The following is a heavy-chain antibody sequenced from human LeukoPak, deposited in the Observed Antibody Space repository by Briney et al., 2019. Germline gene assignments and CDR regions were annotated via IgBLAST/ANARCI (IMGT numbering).Heavy chain of an antibody. CDR3: AKTREDSWGRAKGGMDV. D-gene: IGHD3-16*01. Sequence: GGSLRLSCAASGFTFSSYAMNWVRQTPGKGLEWVSVIGGSGGGAFYADSVKGRFTISRDNSKNTLYLQMNSLRAEDTAVYYCAKTREDSWGRAKGGMDVWGKGTTVTVSS. V-gene: IGHV3-23*01. CDR2: IGGSGGGA. CDR1: GFTFSSYA. J-gene: IGHJ6*04.